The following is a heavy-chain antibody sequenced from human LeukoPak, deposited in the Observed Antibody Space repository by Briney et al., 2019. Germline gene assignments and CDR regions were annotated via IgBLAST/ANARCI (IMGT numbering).Heavy chain of an antibody. CDR2: IIPIFGTA. CDR1: GGTFSSYA. D-gene: IGHD2-15*01. Sequence: SVKVSCKASGGTFSSYAISRVRQAPGQGLEWMGGIIPIFGTANYAQKFPGRVTITADESKSTAYMELSSVRSEDTAVYYCARARDIVVVVAAPYDYWGQGTLVTVSS. CDR3: ARARDIVVVVAAPYDY. J-gene: IGHJ4*02. V-gene: IGHV1-69*01.